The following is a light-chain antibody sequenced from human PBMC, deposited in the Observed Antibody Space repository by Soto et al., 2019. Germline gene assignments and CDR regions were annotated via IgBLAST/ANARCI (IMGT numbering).Light chain of an antibody. J-gene: IGKJ1*01. CDR1: QSVSSSY. Sequence: EILLAQSPCSLSSSPEERATLSCKAIQSVSSSYLAWYQQKPGQAPRLLIYGASTRANGIPDKFSGSGSGTDFTLTISRLEPEDFAVYYCQQYGSSPRTFGQGT. CDR2: GAS. V-gene: IGKV3-20*01. CDR3: QQYGSSPRT.